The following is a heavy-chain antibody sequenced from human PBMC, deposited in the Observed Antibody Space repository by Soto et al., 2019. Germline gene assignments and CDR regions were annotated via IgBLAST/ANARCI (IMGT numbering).Heavy chain of an antibody. D-gene: IGHD3-3*01. J-gene: IGHJ5*02. Sequence: QVQLVQSGAEMKRPGASVKVSCRASGYTFASYNIYWVRQAKGQGLEWIGLMNPNNGDKGYAQNFLDRVTLTRDTTVRTAFLEISTLTSEDTSTYYCARGGRYLEWFPLFDPWGQGTLVTVSA. CDR1: GYTFASYN. CDR2: MNPNNGDK. V-gene: IGHV1-8*01. CDR3: ARGGRYLEWFPLFDP.